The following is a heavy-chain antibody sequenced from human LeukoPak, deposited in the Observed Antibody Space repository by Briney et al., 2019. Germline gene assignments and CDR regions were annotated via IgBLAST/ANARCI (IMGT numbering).Heavy chain of an antibody. D-gene: IGHD1-26*01. Sequence: SETLSLTCTVSGGSISSYYWSWIRQPPGRGLEWIGYIYHSGSTYYNPSLKSRVTISVDRSKNQFSLKLSSVTAADTAVYYCARDRGWELEPLYFDYWGQGTLVTVSS. V-gene: IGHV4-59*12. CDR2: IYHSGST. CDR1: GGSISSYY. CDR3: ARDRGWELEPLYFDY. J-gene: IGHJ4*02.